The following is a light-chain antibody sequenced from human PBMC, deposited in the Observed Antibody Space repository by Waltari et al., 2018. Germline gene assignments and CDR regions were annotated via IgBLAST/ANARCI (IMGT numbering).Light chain of an antibody. CDR3: QVWDNSGDHPWV. CDR1: NIGRPP. Sequence: SYVVTQPPSLSVAPGQTANFICGGNNIGRPPGHCYQQKPGPAPILVVYDDTDRPSGIPERFSGSNSGNTATLTISRVEAGDEADYYCQVWDNSGDHPWVFGGGTKLTVL. CDR2: DDT. J-gene: IGLJ3*02. V-gene: IGLV3-21*02.